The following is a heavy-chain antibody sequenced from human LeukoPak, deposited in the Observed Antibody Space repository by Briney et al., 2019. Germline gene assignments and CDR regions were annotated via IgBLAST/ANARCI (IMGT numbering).Heavy chain of an antibody. Sequence: GGSLTLSCAASGFSVGSNYMNWVRQAPGKGLEWVSILYSGSTTYYTDSVKGRSTISRDNSRNTLYLHMTNLRVEDTAVYFCARVGDHYHWYLDLWGRGSLLTVSS. J-gene: IGHJ2*01. D-gene: IGHD3-10*01. CDR2: LYSGSTT. V-gene: IGHV3-53*01. CDR1: GFSVGSNY. CDR3: ARVGDHYHWYLDL.